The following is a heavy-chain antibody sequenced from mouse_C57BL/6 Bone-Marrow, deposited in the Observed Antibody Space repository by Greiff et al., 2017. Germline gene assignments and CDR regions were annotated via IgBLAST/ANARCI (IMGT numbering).Heavy chain of an antibody. CDR2: IYPNSGST. CDR3: ARRLGRAPCAY. V-gene: IGHV1-64*01. Sequence: QVQLQQPGAELVKPGASVKLSCKASGYTFTSYWMHWVKQRPGQGLEWIGMIYPNSGSTNYNEKFKSKATLTVDKSSSTAYMQLSSLTSEDSAVYYCARRLGRAPCAYWGQGTLVTVSA. D-gene: IGHD1-3*01. J-gene: IGHJ3*01. CDR1: GYTFTSYW.